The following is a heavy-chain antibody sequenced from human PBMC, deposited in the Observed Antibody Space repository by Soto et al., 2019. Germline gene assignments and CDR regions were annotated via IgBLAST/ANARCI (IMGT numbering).Heavy chain of an antibody. D-gene: IGHD2-8*01. J-gene: IGHJ4*02. Sequence: HPGGSLRLSCAASGFTFSSYAMSWVRQAPGKGLEWVSAISGRSDNTYYADSVEGRFTISRDNSKNMLYLQMNSLRAEDTAVYFCAKLGFVLMELYYFHQWGQGTLVTVSS. CDR1: GFTFSSYA. V-gene: IGHV3-23*01. CDR3: AKLGFVLMELYYFHQ. CDR2: ISGRSDNT.